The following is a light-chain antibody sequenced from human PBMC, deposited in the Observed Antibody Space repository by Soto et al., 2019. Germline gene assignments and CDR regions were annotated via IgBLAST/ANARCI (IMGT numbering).Light chain of an antibody. J-gene: IGKJ1*01. Sequence: DIQMTQSPSTLSASVGDRVTITCRASESINICLAWFQQKPGKAPKLLISKASTLESGVPSRFSGSGSGTEFTLTISSLQPDDFATYHCQQYHIHSTFGQGTKVDIK. CDR1: ESINIC. CDR3: QQYHIHST. CDR2: KAS. V-gene: IGKV1-5*03.